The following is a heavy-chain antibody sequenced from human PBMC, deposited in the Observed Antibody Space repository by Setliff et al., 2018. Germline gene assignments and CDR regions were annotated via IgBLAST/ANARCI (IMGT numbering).Heavy chain of an antibody. D-gene: IGHD2-2*01. CDR2: IYPGDSDT. Sequence: GESLKISCKGSGYSFTSDWIGWVRQMPGKGLEWMGIIYPGDSDTRYSPSFQGQVTISADKAINTAYLQWNSLQASDTAMYYCARQGCSSTSCHSIDYWGQGTLVTVSS. CDR3: ARQGCSSTSCHSIDY. V-gene: IGHV5-51*01. CDR1: GYSFTSDW. J-gene: IGHJ4*02.